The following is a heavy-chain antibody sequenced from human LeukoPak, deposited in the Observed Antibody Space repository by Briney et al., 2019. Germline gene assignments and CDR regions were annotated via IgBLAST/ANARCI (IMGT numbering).Heavy chain of an antibody. V-gene: IGHV1-18*01. Sequence: ASVKVSCKASGYTFTSYGISWVRQAPGQGLEWMGWISAYNGNTNYAQKLQGRVTMTTDTSTSTAYMELRSLRSDDTAVYYCARDGTIFGVVTSVGAYWGQGTLVTVSS. CDR3: ARDGTIFGVVTSVGAY. J-gene: IGHJ4*02. D-gene: IGHD3-3*01. CDR1: GYTFTSYG. CDR2: ISAYNGNT.